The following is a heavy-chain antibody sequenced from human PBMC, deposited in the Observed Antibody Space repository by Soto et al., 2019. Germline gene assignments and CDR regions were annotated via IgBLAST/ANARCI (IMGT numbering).Heavy chain of an antibody. CDR1: GFTFSSYS. Sequence: PGGSLRLSCAASGFTFSSYSMNWVRQAPGKGLEWISYISSSSGTIYYADSVKGRFTISRDNAKNSMYLQMNSLRAEDTAVYYCARRVLYDSSGFDYWGQGTLVTVSS. CDR2: ISSSSGTI. J-gene: IGHJ4*02. CDR3: ARRVLYDSSGFDY. D-gene: IGHD3-22*01. V-gene: IGHV3-48*01.